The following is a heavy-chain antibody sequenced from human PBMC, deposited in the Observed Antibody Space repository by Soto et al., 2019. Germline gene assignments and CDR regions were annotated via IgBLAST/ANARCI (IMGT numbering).Heavy chain of an antibody. V-gene: IGHV1-69*13. D-gene: IGHD3-3*01. CDR1: GGTFSSYA. J-gene: IGHJ6*02. CDR3: ARFYGYYDFWSGYNVSRAYYYYGMDV. Sequence: ASVKVSCKASGGTFSSYAISWVRQAPGQGLEWMGGIIPIFGTANYAQKFQGRVTITAGESTSTAYMELSSLGSEDTAVYYCARFYGYYDFWSGYNVSRAYYYYGMDVWGQGTTVTVSS. CDR2: IIPIFGTA.